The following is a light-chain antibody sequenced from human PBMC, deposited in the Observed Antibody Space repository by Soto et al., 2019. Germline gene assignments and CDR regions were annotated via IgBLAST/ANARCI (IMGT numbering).Light chain of an antibody. CDR2: GAS. V-gene: IGKV3-20*01. CDR1: QSVSNNY. Sequence: EILLTQSPATLSLSPGERATLSCRASQSVSNNYLAWYQQKPGKAPRLLIYGASNRATGIPDRLSGSGSGTDFTITISRLEPEDAAVYYCQQYGSSGTFGQGTKVDIK. CDR3: QQYGSSGT. J-gene: IGKJ1*01.